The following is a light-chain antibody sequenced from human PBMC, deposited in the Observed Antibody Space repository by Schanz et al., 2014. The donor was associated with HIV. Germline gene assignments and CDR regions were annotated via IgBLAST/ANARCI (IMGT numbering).Light chain of an antibody. J-gene: IGKJ1*01. CDR3: QQSSTTWWT. V-gene: IGKV1-39*01. CDR1: QSISSY. Sequence: DIQMTQSPSSLSASVGDRVTITCRASQSISSYLNWYQQKPGRAPKLLIYAASSLQSGVPSRFSGSGSGTDFTLTISSLQPEDFATYYCQQSSTTWWTFGQGTRVEI. CDR2: AAS.